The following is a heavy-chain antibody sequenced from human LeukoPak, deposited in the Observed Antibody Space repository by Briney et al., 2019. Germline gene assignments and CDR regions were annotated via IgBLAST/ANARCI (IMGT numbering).Heavy chain of an antibody. CDR3: ARAALDGGSSYYYYYGMDV. CDR1: GYTFTSYD. J-gene: IGHJ6*02. CDR2: MNPNSGNT. Sequence: ASVKVSCKASGYTFTSYDINWVRQATGQGLERMGWMNPNSGNTGYAQKFQGRVTMTRNTSISTAYMELSSLRSEDTAVYYCARAALDGGSSYYYYYGMDVWGQGTTVTVSS. D-gene: IGHD1-26*01. V-gene: IGHV1-8*01.